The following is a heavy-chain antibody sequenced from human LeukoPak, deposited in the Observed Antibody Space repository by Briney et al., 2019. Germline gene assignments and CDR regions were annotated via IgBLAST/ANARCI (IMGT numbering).Heavy chain of an antibody. D-gene: IGHD6-19*01. CDR3: ARGPVRSVKQWLVEYYFDY. Sequence: ASVKVSCKASGYTFTSYDINWVRQATGQGLEWMGWMNPNSGNTGYAQKFQGRVTITRNTSISTAYMELSSLRSEDTAVYYCARGPVRSVKQWLVEYYFDYWGQGTLVTVSS. V-gene: IGHV1-8*03. CDR2: MNPNSGNT. J-gene: IGHJ4*02. CDR1: GYTFTSYD.